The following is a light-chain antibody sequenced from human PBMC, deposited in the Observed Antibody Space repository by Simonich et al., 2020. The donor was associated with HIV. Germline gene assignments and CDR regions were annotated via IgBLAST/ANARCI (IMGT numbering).Light chain of an antibody. CDR3: QQYYSSPFT. Sequence: DIVMTQSPDSLAVSLVARATINCKSSQGVLDRSNNKNYLAWYQQKPGQSPKLLVYWASTRESGVPDRFSGSGSGTDFTLTISSLQAEDVAVYYCQQYYSSPFTFGPGTKVDIK. CDR2: WAS. J-gene: IGKJ3*01. V-gene: IGKV4-1*01. CDR1: QGVLDRSNNKNY.